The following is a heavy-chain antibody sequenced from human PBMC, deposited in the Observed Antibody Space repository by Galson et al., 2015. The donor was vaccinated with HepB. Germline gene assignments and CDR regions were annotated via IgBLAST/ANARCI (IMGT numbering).Heavy chain of an antibody. V-gene: IGHV3-23*01. CDR3: ASRPSDWPLAPSDY. D-gene: IGHD6-19*01. J-gene: IGHJ4*02. CDR2: ISGSGGST. CDR1: GFTFSSYP. Sequence: SLRLSCAASGFTFSSYPMSWVRQAPGKGLEWASSISGSGGSTYYTDSLKGRFTISRDNSKNTLYLQMNSLRAEDTAVYYCASRPSDWPLAPSDYWGQGTLVTVSS.